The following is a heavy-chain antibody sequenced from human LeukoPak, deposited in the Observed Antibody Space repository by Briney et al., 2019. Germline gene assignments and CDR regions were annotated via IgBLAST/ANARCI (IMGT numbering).Heavy chain of an antibody. D-gene: IGHD1-1*01. CDR1: GFTFSNYG. J-gene: IGHJ4*02. CDR3: ARDTGTGSLAETFD. Sequence: GGSLRLSCAASGFTFSNYGMNWVRQAPGKGLEWVSYISDSGNTLNHADSMKGRFTISRDNAKNSLYLQMNSLRDEDTAVYYCARDTGTGSLAETFDWGQGTLVTVSS. CDR2: ISDSGNTL. V-gene: IGHV3-48*02.